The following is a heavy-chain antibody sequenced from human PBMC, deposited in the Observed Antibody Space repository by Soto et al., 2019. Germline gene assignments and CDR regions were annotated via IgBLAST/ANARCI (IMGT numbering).Heavy chain of an antibody. CDR2: ISWNSGSI. J-gene: IGHJ4*02. CDR1: GFTFDDYA. Sequence: EVQLVESGGGLVQPGRSLRLSCAASGFTFDDYAMHWVRQAPGKGLEWVSGISWNSGSIGYADSVKGRFTISRDNAKNSLYLQMNSLRAEDTALYYCAKDRRYSSSWSFDYWGQGTLGTVSS. CDR3: AKDRRYSSSWSFDY. D-gene: IGHD6-13*01. V-gene: IGHV3-9*01.